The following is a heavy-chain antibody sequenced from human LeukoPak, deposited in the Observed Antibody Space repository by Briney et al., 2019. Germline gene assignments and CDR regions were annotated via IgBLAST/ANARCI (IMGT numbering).Heavy chain of an antibody. CDR1: EFDISTHA. Sequence: PGGSLRLSCAASEFDISTHAMTWVRQAPGKGLEWVSAISISGTKTYYADSVKGRFTISRDNSKNTLYLQMYSLRAEDTAVYYCANEIRPNDYWGQGTLVTVSS. V-gene: IGHV3-23*01. D-gene: IGHD4-17*01. CDR2: ISISGTKT. J-gene: IGHJ4*02. CDR3: ANEIRPNDY.